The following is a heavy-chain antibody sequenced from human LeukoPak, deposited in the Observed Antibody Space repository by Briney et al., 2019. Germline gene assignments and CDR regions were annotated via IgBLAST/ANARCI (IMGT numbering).Heavy chain of an antibody. D-gene: IGHD3-22*01. Sequence: ASVKVSCKASGGTFSSYAINWVRQATGQGLEWMGWMNPNSGNTGYAQKFQGRVTMTRNTSISTAYMELSSLRSEDTAVYYCARGAYYYDSSGYYYFDYWGQGTLVTVSS. CDR1: GGTFSSYA. V-gene: IGHV1-8*02. J-gene: IGHJ4*02. CDR2: MNPNSGNT. CDR3: ARGAYYYDSSGYYYFDY.